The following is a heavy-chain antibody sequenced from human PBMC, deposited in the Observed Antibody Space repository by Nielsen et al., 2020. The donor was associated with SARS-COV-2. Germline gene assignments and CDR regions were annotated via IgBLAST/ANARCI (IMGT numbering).Heavy chain of an antibody. Sequence: ESLKISCAASGFTVSRNYMSWVRQPPGKGLEWIGEIYHSGSTNYNPSLKSRVTISVDKSKNQFSLKLSSVTAADTAVYYCAGRKHDFWSGFYGMDVWGQGTTVTVSS. CDR2: IYHSGST. V-gene: IGHV4-34*08. CDR3: AGRKHDFWSGFYGMDV. D-gene: IGHD3-3*01. J-gene: IGHJ6*02. CDR1: GFTVSRNY.